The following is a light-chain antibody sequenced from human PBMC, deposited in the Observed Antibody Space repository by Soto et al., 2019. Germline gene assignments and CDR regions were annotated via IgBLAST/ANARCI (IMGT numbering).Light chain of an antibody. CDR2: GNN. Sequence: QSVLTQPPSVSGAPGQRVTISCTGSSSNIGAGYDVHWYQHLPGRAPKLLIYGNNNRPSGVPDRFSGSKSGTSGSLAITGLQAEDEADYYCQSYDSSLSGYVFGTGTKVTVL. J-gene: IGLJ1*01. CDR3: QSYDSSLSGYV. CDR1: SSNIGAGYD. V-gene: IGLV1-40*01.